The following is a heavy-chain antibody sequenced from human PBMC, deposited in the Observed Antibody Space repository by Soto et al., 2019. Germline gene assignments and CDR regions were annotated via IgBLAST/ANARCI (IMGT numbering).Heavy chain of an antibody. Sequence: EVPLVESGGGLVKPGGSLRLSCAASGFTFSSYSMNWVRQAPGKGLEWVSSISSTSSYIYYADSVKGRFTISRDDAKNSLYLQMNSLRAEDTAVYYCARDGYCSGGSCYSLDGAFDIWGQGTMVTVSS. CDR1: GFTFSSYS. J-gene: IGHJ3*02. D-gene: IGHD2-15*01. CDR3: ARDGYCSGGSCYSLDGAFDI. V-gene: IGHV3-21*01. CDR2: ISSTSSYI.